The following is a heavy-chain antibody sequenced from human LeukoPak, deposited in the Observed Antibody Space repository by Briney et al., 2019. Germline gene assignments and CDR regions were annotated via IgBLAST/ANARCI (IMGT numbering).Heavy chain of an antibody. D-gene: IGHD1-26*01. J-gene: IGHJ4*02. CDR2: IRGDGSTT. CDR1: GFTFTNYA. Sequence: GGSLRLSCAASGFTFTNYAMSWVRQAPGKGLEWVTVIRGDGSTTYYADSMKGRFTISRDNSKNTLYLQMNSLRAEDTAVYYCAAHRYSGIYPYYFDYWGQGALVTVSS. CDR3: AAHRYSGIYPYYFDY. V-gene: IGHV3-23*01.